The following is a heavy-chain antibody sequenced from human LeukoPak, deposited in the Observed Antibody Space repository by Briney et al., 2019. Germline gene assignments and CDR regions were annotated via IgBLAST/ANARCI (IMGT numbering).Heavy chain of an antibody. CDR3: ARNTGRSYSSGWYEDY. V-gene: IGHV3-74*01. CDR2: INSDGSST. CDR1: GFTFSSYW. J-gene: IGHJ4*02. D-gene: IGHD6-19*01. Sequence: PGGSLRLSCAASGFTFSSYWMHWVRQAPGKGLVWVSRINSDGSSTSYADSVKGRFTISRDNAKNTLYLQMNNLRAEDTAVYYCARNTGRSYSSGWYEDYWGQGTLVTVSS.